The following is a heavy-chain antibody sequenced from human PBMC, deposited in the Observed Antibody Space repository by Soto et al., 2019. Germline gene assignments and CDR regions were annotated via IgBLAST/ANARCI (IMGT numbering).Heavy chain of an antibody. CDR2: ISYDGSNK. V-gene: IGHV3-30-3*01. J-gene: IGHJ3*02. CDR3: ARHPRRGLVVVITTCAFDI. Sequence: GGSLRLSCAASGFTSSSYAMHWVRQAPGKGLEWVAVISYDGSNKYYADSVKGRFTISRDNSKNTLYLQMNSLRAEDTAVYYCARHPRRGLVVVITTCAFDIWGQGTMVTVSS. CDR1: GFTSSSYA. D-gene: IGHD3-22*01.